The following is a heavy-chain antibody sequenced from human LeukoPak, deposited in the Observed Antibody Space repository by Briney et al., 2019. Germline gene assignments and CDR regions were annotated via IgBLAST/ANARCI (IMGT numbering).Heavy chain of an antibody. CDR2: ITGTGGST. CDR1: GFSLSTYG. CDR3: AKDHGTAVAGFYY. D-gene: IGHD6-19*01. J-gene: IGHJ4*02. Sequence: GGSLRLSCATSGFSLSTYGVSWVRQPPGKGLEWVSGITGTGGSTYYADSVKGRFTVSRDTSKNTLYLQMNSLRAEDTAIYYCAKDHGTAVAGFYYWGQGTLVTVSS. V-gene: IGHV3-23*01.